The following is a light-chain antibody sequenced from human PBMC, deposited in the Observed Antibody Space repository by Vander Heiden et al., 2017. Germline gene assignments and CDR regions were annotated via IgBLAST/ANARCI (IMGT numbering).Light chain of an antibody. CDR2: DNN. V-gene: IGLV1-51*01. J-gene: IGLJ1*01. CDR1: SSNIGNNY. CDR3: GTWDSSLSAYV. Sequence: QSVLTQPPSVSAAPGQRVSISCSGSSSNIGNNYVSWYQQLPGTAPKLLIYDNNKRPSGIPDRFSGSKSGTSATLGITGLQTGDEADYYCGTWDSSLSAYVFAPGTKVTV.